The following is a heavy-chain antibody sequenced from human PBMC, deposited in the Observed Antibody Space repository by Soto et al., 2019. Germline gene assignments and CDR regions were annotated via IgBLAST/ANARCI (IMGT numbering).Heavy chain of an antibody. CDR3: ARVQNYDSSGRTFFDY. D-gene: IGHD3-22*01. J-gene: IGHJ4*02. V-gene: IGHV1-46*01. CDR2: INPSGGST. CDR1: GYTFTSYY. Sequence: QVQLVQSGAEVKKPGASVEVSCKASGYTFTSYYMHWVRQAPGQGLEWMGIINPSGGSTSYAQKFQGRVTMTRDTATSTVYMELSSLRSEDTAVYYCARVQNYDSSGRTFFDYWGQGTLVTVSS.